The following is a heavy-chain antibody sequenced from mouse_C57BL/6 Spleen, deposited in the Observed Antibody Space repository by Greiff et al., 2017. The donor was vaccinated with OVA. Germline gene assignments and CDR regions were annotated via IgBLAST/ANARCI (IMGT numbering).Heavy chain of an antibody. J-gene: IGHJ3*01. D-gene: IGHD2-3*01. V-gene: IGHV1-53*01. Sequence: VQLQQPGTELVKPGASVKLSCKASGYTFTSYWLHLVKQRPGQGLEWIGNINPRNGGTNYNEKFKSKATLTVDKSSSTAYMQLSSLTSEDSAVYYCARDGYYETWFAYWGQGTLVTVSA. CDR3: ARDGYYETWFAY. CDR1: GYTFTSYW. CDR2: INPRNGGT.